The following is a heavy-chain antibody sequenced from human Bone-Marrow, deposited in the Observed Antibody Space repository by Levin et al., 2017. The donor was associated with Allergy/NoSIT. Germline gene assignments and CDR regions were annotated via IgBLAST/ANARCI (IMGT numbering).Heavy chain of an antibody. CDR1: GFTFSSFE. Sequence: GESLKISCAASGFTFSSFEMNWVRQAPGKGLEWVSHINSDGTIYYADSVRGRFTISRDNARNSLYLQMNSLRAEDTAVYYCASVVTATYYGFDVWGQGTMVIVSS. CDR2: INSDGTI. V-gene: IGHV3-48*03. J-gene: IGHJ3*01. CDR3: ASVVTATYYGFDV. D-gene: IGHD2-21*02.